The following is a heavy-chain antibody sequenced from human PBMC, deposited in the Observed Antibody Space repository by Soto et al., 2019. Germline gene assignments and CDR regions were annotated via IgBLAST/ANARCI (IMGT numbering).Heavy chain of an antibody. CDR3: ASGCVTWNDAFDI. CDR2: ISAYNGNT. V-gene: IGHV1-18*01. J-gene: IGHJ3*02. Sequence: AAGMLSCNESVYTFASSGISWVRQAPGQGLEWMGWISAYNGNTNYAQKLQGRVTMTTDTSTSTVYMELRSLRSDDTAAYYCASGCVTWNDAFDIWGQ. D-gene: IGHD1-1*01. CDR1: VYTFASSG.